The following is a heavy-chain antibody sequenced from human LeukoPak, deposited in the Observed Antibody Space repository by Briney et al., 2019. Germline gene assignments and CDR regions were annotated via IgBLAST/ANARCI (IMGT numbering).Heavy chain of an antibody. D-gene: IGHD5-18*01. J-gene: IGHJ3*02. V-gene: IGHV1-18*01. Sequence: ASVKVSCKASGYTFTSYGISWVRQAPGQGLEWMGWISAYNGNTNYAQKPQGRVTMTTDTSTSTAYMELRSLRSDDTAVYYCARSHTAMVPLDAFDIWGQGTMVTVSS. CDR2: ISAYNGNT. CDR3: ARSHTAMVPLDAFDI. CDR1: GYTFTSYG.